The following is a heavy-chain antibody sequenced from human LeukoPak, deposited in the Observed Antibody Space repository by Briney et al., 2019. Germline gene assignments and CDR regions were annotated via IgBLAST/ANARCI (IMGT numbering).Heavy chain of an antibody. J-gene: IGHJ5*02. CDR1: GGSISSSSYY. Sequence: SETLSLTCTVSGGSISSSSYYWGWIRQPPGKGLEWIGSIYYSGSTYYNPSLKSRVTISVDTSKNQFSLKLSSVTAADTAVYHCARHIPYSGYVMRWFDPWGQGTLVTVSS. V-gene: IGHV4-39*01. CDR2: IYYSGST. CDR3: ARHIPYSGYVMRWFDP. D-gene: IGHD5-12*01.